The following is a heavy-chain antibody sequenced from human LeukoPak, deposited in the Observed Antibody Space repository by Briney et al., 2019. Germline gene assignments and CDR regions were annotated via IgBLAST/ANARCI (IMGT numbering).Heavy chain of an antibody. D-gene: IGHD2-15*01. CDR3: AKVGYCSGGSCRSANNWFDP. Sequence: GGSLRLSCAASGFTFSSYAMSWVRQAPGKGLEWVSAISGSGGSTYYADSVKGRFTISGDNSKNTLYLQMNSLRAEDTAVYYCAKVGYCSGGSCRSANNWFDPWGQGTLVTVSS. CDR2: ISGSGGST. V-gene: IGHV3-23*01. J-gene: IGHJ5*02. CDR1: GFTFSSYA.